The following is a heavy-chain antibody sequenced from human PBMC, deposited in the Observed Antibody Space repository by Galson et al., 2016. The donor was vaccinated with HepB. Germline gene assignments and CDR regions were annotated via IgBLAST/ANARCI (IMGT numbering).Heavy chain of an antibody. CDR2: ISRSGDST. V-gene: IGHV3-23*01. Sequence: SLRLSCAASGFTFNNYGMTWVRQAPGKGLDVVSSISRSGDSTDYADSVKGRFIISRDNTKNTLSLQMNSLGAEDTAVYYCVQGSTAPAVWGKGTTVTVSS. J-gene: IGHJ6*04. CDR3: VQGSTAPAV. CDR1: GFTFNNYG. D-gene: IGHD2-2*01.